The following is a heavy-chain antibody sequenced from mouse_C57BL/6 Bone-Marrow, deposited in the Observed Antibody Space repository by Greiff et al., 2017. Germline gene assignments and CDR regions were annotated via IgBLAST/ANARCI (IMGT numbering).Heavy chain of an antibody. CDR1: GFTFSSYG. Sequence: VQLQQSGGDLVKPGGSLKLSCAASGFTFSSYGMSWVRQTPDKRLEWVATISSGGSYTYYPDSVKGRFTISRDNAKNTLYLQMSSLKSEDTAMYYCARQGRYYFDYWGQGTTLTVSS. CDR2: ISSGGSYT. J-gene: IGHJ2*01. V-gene: IGHV5-6*01. CDR3: ARQGRYYFDY.